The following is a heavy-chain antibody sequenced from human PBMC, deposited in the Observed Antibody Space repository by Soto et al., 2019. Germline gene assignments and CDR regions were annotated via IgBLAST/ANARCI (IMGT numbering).Heavy chain of an antibody. CDR1: VGSISSGGYY. D-gene: IGHD2-15*01. J-gene: IGHJ5*02. V-gene: IGHV4-31*03. Sequence: PSETLSLTCTVPVGSISSGGYYWSWILQHPGKGLEWIGYIYYSGSTYYNPSLKSRVTISVDTSKNQFSLKLSSVTAADTAVYYCARVLRAGWFDPWGQGTLVTVSS. CDR2: IYYSGST. CDR3: ARVLRAGWFDP.